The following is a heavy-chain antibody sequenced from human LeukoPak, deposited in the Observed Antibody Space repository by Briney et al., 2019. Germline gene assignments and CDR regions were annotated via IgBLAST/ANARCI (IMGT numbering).Heavy chain of an antibody. V-gene: IGHV1-2*02. CDR1: GYTFTGYY. D-gene: IGHD3-22*01. CDR2: INPNSGDT. J-gene: IGHJ1*01. CDR3: ARDGYDEPFQH. Sequence: ASVKVSCKTSGYTFTGYYIHWVRQAPGQGLEWMGWINPNSGDTNYAQKFQGRVSMTGDTSISTAYMELSRLRSDDTAVYYCARDGYDEPFQHWGQGTLVTVSS.